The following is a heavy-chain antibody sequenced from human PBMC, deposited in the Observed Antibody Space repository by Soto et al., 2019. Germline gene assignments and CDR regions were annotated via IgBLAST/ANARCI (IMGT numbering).Heavy chain of an antibody. Sequence: SQTLSLTCAISGDSVSSNSAAWNWIRQSPSRGLEWLGRTYYRSKWYNDYAVSVKSRIAINPDTSKNQFSLQLNSVAPEDTAVYYCARESSHYYDSSGYLVYWGQGTLVTVSS. CDR3: ARESSHYYDSSGYLVY. J-gene: IGHJ4*02. CDR2: TYYRSKWYN. CDR1: GDSVSSNSAA. V-gene: IGHV6-1*01. D-gene: IGHD3-22*01.